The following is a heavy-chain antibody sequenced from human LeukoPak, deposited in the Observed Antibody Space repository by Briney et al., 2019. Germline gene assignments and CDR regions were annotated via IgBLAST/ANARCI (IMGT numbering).Heavy chain of an antibody. V-gene: IGHV3-21*01. CDR1: GFTFSSYS. CDR2: ISSSTSYI. CDR3: ARAGDYTLDAFDI. J-gene: IGHJ3*02. D-gene: IGHD4-17*01. Sequence: GGSLRLPCAASGFTFSSYSMNWVRQAPGKGLEWVSSISSSTSYIYYADSVKGRFTISRDNAKNSLYLQMNSLRAEDTAVYYCARAGDYTLDAFDIWGQGTMVTVSS.